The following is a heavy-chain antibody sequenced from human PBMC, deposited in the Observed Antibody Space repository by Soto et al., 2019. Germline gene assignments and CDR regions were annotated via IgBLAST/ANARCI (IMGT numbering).Heavy chain of an antibody. CDR1: GYTFTSYG. CDR3: ARVYSYGATSAYYYMDV. CDR2: ISAYNGNT. V-gene: IGHV1-18*01. D-gene: IGHD5-18*01. J-gene: IGHJ6*03. Sequence: ASVKVSCNASGYTFTSYGISWVRQAPGQGLEWMGWISAYNGNTNYAQKLQGRVTMTTDTSTSTAYMELRSLRSDDTAVYYCARVYSYGATSAYYYMDVWGKGTTVTVSS.